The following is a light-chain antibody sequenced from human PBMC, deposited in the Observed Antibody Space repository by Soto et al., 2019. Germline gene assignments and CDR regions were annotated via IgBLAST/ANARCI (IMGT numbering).Light chain of an antibody. V-gene: IGKV1-39*01. CDR1: QSISSY. Sequence: DIQMTQSPSSLSASVGDRVTITCRASQSISSYLNWYQQKPGKAPKLLIYAASSLQSGVPSRFRGCGSGTDFTLTSSSLQPEDVATYYCQQSYSTLWTFGQGNKVEIK. J-gene: IGKJ1*01. CDR3: QQSYSTLWT. CDR2: AAS.